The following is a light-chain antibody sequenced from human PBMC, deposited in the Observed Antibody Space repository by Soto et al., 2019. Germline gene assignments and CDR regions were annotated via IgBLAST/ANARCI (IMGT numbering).Light chain of an antibody. CDR3: SSYTRSSTL. CDR2: EVS. J-gene: IGLJ2*01. V-gene: IGLV2-14*01. Sequence: QSVLTQPASVSVSPVPSITISCTGTSIDVGGYNYVSWYQQHPGKAPKLMIYEVSNRPSGVSNRFSGSKSGNTASLTISGLQAEDEADYYCSSYTRSSTLFGGGTKVTVL. CDR1: SIDVGGYNY.